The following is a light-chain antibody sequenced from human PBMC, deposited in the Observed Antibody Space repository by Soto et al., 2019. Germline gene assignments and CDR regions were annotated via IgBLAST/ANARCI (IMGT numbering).Light chain of an antibody. CDR2: GAS. V-gene: IGKV3-20*01. J-gene: IGKJ1*01. CDR1: QSVSSSY. CDR3: QQYHNSPPT. Sequence: ILLTQSPCTLSLSPGERATLSCRASQSVSSSYLAWYQRKPGQAPRLLIYGASSRATGIPERFSGGGSGTDFTLTISRLAPEDFALYYCQQYHNSPPTFGQGTKVDIK.